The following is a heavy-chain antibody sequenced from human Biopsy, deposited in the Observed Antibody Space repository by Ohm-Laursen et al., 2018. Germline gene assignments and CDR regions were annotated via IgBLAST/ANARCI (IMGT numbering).Heavy chain of an antibody. CDR2: INQAGTT. CDR1: GKTFSDYQ. CDR3: ARGMRTTGWPYFDY. J-gene: IGHJ4*02. D-gene: IGHD2/OR15-2a*01. V-gene: IGHV4-34*01. Sequence: GTLSLTCAVFGKTFSDYQWSWIRQPPGKGLEWIGQINQAGTTNYNPSLKSRVTMSVDTSKNQFSLRLNSVTAADTAVYYCARGMRTTGWPYFDYWGQGILVTVSS.